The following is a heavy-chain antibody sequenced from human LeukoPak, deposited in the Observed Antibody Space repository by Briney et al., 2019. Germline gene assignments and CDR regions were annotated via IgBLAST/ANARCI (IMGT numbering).Heavy chain of an antibody. Sequence: SETLSLTCTVSGGSISSGGYYWSWIRQPPGKGLEWIRYIYHSGSTYYNPSLKSRVTISVDRSKNQFSLKLSSVTAADTAVYYCARDLADYDSSGYSSYDAFDIWGQGTMVTVSS. CDR2: IYHSGST. J-gene: IGHJ3*02. V-gene: IGHV4-30-2*01. CDR3: ARDLADYDSSGYSSYDAFDI. CDR1: GGSISSGGYY. D-gene: IGHD3-22*01.